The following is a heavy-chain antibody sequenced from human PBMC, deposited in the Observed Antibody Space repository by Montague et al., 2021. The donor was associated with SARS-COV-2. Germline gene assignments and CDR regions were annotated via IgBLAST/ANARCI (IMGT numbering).Heavy chain of an antibody. Sequence: PALVIPTQTLTLTCTFSGFSLSSSGVGVGWIRQPPGKAPEWLALIYWDDDTRYSPPLKSRLTVTKGTSKNQVVLTPTNMDTVDTATYFCAHIRRMYYFDDWGQGTLVTVSS. V-gene: IGHV2-5*02. CDR1: GFSLSSSGVG. CDR3: AHIRRMYYFDD. J-gene: IGHJ4*02. CDR2: IYWDDDT. D-gene: IGHD2/OR15-2a*01.